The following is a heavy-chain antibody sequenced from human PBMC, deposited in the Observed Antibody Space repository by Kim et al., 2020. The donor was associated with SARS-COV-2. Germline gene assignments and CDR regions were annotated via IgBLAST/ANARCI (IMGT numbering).Heavy chain of an antibody. D-gene: IGHD3-16*02. CDR3: ASALGH. J-gene: IGHJ4*02. Sequence: YPSGRPHYHPSLQSRVTMSVDMSKNQFSLKLGSVTAADTAVYYCASALGHWGQGTLVTVSS. V-gene: IGHV4-4*07. CDR2: YPSGRP.